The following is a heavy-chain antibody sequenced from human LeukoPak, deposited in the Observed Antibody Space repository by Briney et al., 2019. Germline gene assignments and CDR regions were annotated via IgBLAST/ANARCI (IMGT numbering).Heavy chain of an antibody. CDR2: ISSSSSYI. D-gene: IGHD3-16*01. CDR1: GFTFSTYS. J-gene: IGHJ4*02. CDR3: ARDLGSVGDLDY. Sequence: GGSLRLSCAASGFTFSTYSMTWVRQAPGKGLEWVSSISSSSSYIYYADSVKGRFTISRDNAKNSLYLQMNSLRAEDTAVYYCARDLGSVGDLDYWGQGTLVTVSS. V-gene: IGHV3-21*01.